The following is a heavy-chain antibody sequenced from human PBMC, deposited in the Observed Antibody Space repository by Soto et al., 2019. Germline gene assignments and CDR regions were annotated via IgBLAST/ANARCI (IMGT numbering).Heavy chain of an antibody. J-gene: IGHJ4*02. D-gene: IGHD2-15*01. Sequence: ASVKVSCKASEDTFTRYVIHWVRQAPGQRLEWMGWINAGNGNTKYSQNFQGRVTITRDASASTAYMELTSLRSEDTAVYYCARELQGLYYFDYWGQGTLVTVS. CDR1: EDTFTRYV. V-gene: IGHV1-3*01. CDR2: INAGNGNT. CDR3: ARELQGLYYFDY.